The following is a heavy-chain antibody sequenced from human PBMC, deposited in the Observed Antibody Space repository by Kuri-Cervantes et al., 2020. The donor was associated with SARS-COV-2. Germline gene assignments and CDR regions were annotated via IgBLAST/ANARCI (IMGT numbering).Heavy chain of an antibody. CDR1: GFTVSSNY. Sequence: ESLKISCAASGFTVSSNYMSWVRQAPGKGLEWIGSIYYSGSTYYNPSLKSRVTISVDTSKNQFSLKLSSVTAADTAVYYCARLKSSNYTFVYYYYMDVWGKGTTVTVSS. V-gene: IGHV4-39*01. CDR2: IYYSGST. CDR3: ARLKSSNYTFVYYYYMDV. J-gene: IGHJ6*03. D-gene: IGHD4-11*01.